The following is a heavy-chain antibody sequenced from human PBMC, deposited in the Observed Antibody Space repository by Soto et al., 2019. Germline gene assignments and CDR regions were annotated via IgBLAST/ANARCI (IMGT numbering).Heavy chain of an antibody. CDR2: IYPGDSDT. J-gene: IGHJ6*02. D-gene: IGHD3-22*01. V-gene: IGHV5-51*01. Sequence: GESLKLSSTVSRVSFSIYGMSSVRQSARTRLEWMGIIYPGDSDTRDSPSLQGQVTISADKSISTAYLQWSSLKASDTAMYYCARTQNDYYDSSGLLYGMDVWGQGTKVPVSS. CDR1: RVSFSIYG. CDR3: ARTQNDYYDSSGLLYGMDV.